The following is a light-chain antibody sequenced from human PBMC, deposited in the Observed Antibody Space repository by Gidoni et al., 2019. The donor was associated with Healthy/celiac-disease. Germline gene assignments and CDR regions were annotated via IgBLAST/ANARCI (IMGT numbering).Light chain of an antibody. CDR3: QQYGSSPPDT. Sequence: EIVLTQSPGTLSLSPGERATLSCRASQSVSSIYLAWYQQKPGQAPRLRIYGASSRATGIPDRFSGSGSGTDFTLTISRLEPEDFAVYYCQQYGSSPPDTFGQWTRLEIK. CDR1: QSVSSIY. V-gene: IGKV3-20*01. CDR2: GAS. J-gene: IGKJ5*01.